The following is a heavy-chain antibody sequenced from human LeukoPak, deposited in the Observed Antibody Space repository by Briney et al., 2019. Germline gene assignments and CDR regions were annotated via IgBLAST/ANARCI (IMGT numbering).Heavy chain of an antibody. D-gene: IGHD6-6*01. CDR1: GFTFSSYA. CDR3: AKDLFEYSSSSQVEYFQH. V-gene: IGHV3-23*01. CDR2: ISGSGGST. J-gene: IGHJ1*01. Sequence: GGSLRLSCAASGFTFSSYAMSWVRQAPGKGREWVSAISGSGGSTYYADSVKGRFTISRDNYKNTLYLQMNSQRAEDTAVYYCAKDLFEYSSSSQVEYFQHWGQGTLVTVSS.